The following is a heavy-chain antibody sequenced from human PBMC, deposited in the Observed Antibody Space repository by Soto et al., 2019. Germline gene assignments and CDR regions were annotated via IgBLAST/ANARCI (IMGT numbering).Heavy chain of an antibody. CDR3: VREQTYYYDSSGPRDAFDI. J-gene: IGHJ3*02. V-gene: IGHV3-30-3*01. CDR2: ISYDGSNK. CDR1: GFTFSSYA. D-gene: IGHD3-22*01. Sequence: QVQLVESGGGVVQPGRSLRLSCAASGFTFSSYAMHWVRQAPGKGLEWVAVISYDGSNKYYADSVKGRFTISRDNSKNTLYLQMNSLRAEDTAVYYCVREQTYYYDSSGPRDAFDIWGQGTMVTVSS.